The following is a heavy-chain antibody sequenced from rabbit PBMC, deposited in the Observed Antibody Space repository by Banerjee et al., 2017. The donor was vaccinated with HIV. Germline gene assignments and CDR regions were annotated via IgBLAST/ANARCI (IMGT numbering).Heavy chain of an antibody. CDR3: ARGVVGSSGDFNL. CDR1: GFSFSSRYY. D-gene: IGHD1-1*01. V-gene: IGHV1S40*01. CDR2: IYGGSGNT. J-gene: IGHJ4*01. Sequence: QSLEESGGGLVKPGASLTLTCTGSGFSFSSRYYMWWVRQAPGKGLEWIACIYGGSGNTYYASWAKGRFTISKTSSTTVTLQMTSLTAADTATYFCARGVVGSSGDFNLWGPGTLVTVS.